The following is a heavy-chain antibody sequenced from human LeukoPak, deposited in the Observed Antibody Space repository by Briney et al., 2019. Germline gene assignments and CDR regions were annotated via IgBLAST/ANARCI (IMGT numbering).Heavy chain of an antibody. V-gene: IGHV3-21*01. D-gene: IGHD3-22*01. CDR2: ISSSSSYI. Sequence: GGSLRLSCASAGFTFSSYSMNWVREAPGKELEWVSSISSSSSYIYYADSVKGRFTISRDNAKNSLHLQMNSLRAEDTAVYYCAKASYYYDSSGYNLPLDYWGQGTLVTVSS. CDR1: GFTFSSYS. CDR3: AKASYYYDSSGYNLPLDY. J-gene: IGHJ4*02.